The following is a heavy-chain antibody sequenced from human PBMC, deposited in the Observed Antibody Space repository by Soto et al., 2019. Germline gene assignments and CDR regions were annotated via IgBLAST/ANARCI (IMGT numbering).Heavy chain of an antibody. V-gene: IGHV4-31*01. Sequence: SETVSLTCTVCVGSFSCGDYHWSWIRQHPGKGLEWIWYIYYGGSTXYNPSFKXXVTISLDTSKNXFSLMXGSVTAADTAVNYCARSVTPWCQGTLVTVSS. CDR2: IYYGGST. CDR3: ARSVTP. CDR1: VGSFSCGDYH. J-gene: IGHJ5*02. D-gene: IGHD3-10*01.